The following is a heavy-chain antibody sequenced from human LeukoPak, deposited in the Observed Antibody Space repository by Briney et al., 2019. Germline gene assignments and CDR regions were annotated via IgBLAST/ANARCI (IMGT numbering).Heavy chain of an antibody. CDR1: GFTFSSYA. CDR2: IAFDDTDR. CDR3: TNSDDYGDY. V-gene: IGHV3-30*19. Sequence: GGSLRLSCAASGFTFSSYAMHWVRQAPGKGLEWVAAIAFDDTDRYYIDSVKGRFTISRDDSKNTLYLHMTSLRAEDTAVYYCTNSDDYGDYWGQGTLVTVSS. J-gene: IGHJ4*02.